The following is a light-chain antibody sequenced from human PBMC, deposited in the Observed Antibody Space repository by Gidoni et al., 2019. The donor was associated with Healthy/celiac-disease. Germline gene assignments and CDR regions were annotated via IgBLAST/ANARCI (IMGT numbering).Light chain of an antibody. J-gene: IGLJ2*01. V-gene: IGLV2-14*03. CDR1: SSDVGGYNY. Sequence: PGQSITISCTGTSSDVGGYNYVSWYQQHPGKAPKLMIYDVSNRPSGVSNRFSGSKSGNTASLTISGLQAEDEADYYCSSYTSSSTYVVFGGGTKLTVL. CDR3: SSYTSSSTYVV. CDR2: DVS.